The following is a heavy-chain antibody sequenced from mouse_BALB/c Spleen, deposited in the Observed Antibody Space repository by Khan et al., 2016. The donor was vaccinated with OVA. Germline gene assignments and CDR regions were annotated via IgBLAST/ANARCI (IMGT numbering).Heavy chain of an antibody. CDR1: GYSITSDYA. J-gene: IGHJ2*01. Sequence: EVQLQESGPGLVKPSQSLSFTCTASGYSITSDYAWNWIRQFPGNKLEWMGYISYSGSTSYNPSLKSRISITPDTSKNQFFLQLNSVTTADTATYYCARSIMANWGQGTTLTVSS. CDR3: ARSIMAN. V-gene: IGHV3-2*02. CDR2: ISYSGST.